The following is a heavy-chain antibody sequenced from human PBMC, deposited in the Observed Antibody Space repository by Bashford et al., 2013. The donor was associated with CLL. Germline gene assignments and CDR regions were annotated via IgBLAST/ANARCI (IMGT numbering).Heavy chain of an antibody. V-gene: IGHV3-30-3*01. CDR1: GFTFRNYA. CDR2: VLYDGSNK. J-gene: IGHJ4*02. Sequence: GGSLRLSCVASGFTFRNYAMHWVRQAPGKGLEWVAVVLYDGSNKYYVGSVKGRFTISRDNSKNTVYLQMNSLRVEDTGIFYCARGFRGSVIDYWGPGTLVTVSS. CDR3: ARGFRGSVIDY. D-gene: IGHD5/OR15-5a*01.